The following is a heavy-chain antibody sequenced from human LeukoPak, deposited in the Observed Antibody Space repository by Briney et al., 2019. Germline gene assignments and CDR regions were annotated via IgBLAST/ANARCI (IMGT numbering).Heavy chain of an antibody. D-gene: IGHD3-3*01. V-gene: IGHV1-8*01. CDR3: ARRDTYYDFWSGYYLDY. J-gene: IGHJ4*02. CDR2: MNPNSGNT. Sequence: GASEKVSCKASGYTFTSYDINWVRQATGQGLEWMGWMNPNSGNTGYAQKLQGRVTMTTDTSTSTAHMELRSLRSDDTAVYYCARRDTYYDFWSGYYLDYWGQGTLVTVSS. CDR1: GYTFTSYD.